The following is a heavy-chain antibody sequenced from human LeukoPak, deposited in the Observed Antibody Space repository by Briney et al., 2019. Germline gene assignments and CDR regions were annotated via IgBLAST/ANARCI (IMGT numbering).Heavy chain of an antibody. CDR1: GYIFTEYD. CDR3: ARGATFQRQALAY. Sequence: ASVKVACKASGYIFTEYDINWVPQAAGQGPELMGWINPNSYNRAYTGKFQGRLTMTTNTSTTTVYMELSSLRSEDTAIYYCARGATFQRQALAYWGQGTLVIVSS. D-gene: IGHD3-16*01. J-gene: IGHJ4*02. CDR2: INPNSYNR. V-gene: IGHV1-8*01.